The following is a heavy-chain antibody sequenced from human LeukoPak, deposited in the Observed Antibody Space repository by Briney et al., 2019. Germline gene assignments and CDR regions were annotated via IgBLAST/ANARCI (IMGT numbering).Heavy chain of an antibody. D-gene: IGHD3-9*01. V-gene: IGHV1-2*02. CDR3: ARDYDILTGYYGPIGNWFDP. Sequence: ASVKVSCKASGYTFTGYYMHWVRQAPGQGLEWMGWINPNSGGTNYAQKFQGRVTMTRDTSISTAYMELSRLRSDDTAVYYCARDYDILTGYYGPIGNWFDPWGQGTLVTVSS. CDR1: GYTFTGYY. CDR2: INPNSGGT. J-gene: IGHJ5*02.